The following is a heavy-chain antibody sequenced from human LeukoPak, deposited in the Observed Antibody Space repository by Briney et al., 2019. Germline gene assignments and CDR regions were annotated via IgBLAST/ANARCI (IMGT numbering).Heavy chain of an antibody. V-gene: IGHV3-48*03. Sequence: PGGSLRLSCAASGFTFSTYEMNWVRQAPGKGLEWVSFISGSATTIYYADSVKGRFTISRDNAQKSVYLQMNSLRAEDTAVYYCARAGANGLGVWGQGTTATVSS. J-gene: IGHJ6*02. CDR3: ARAGANGLGV. CDR1: GFTFSTYE. CDR2: ISGSATTI.